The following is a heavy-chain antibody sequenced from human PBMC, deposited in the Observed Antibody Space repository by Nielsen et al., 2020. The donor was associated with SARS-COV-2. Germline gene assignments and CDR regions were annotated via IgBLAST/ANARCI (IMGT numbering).Heavy chain of an antibody. CDR3: ARESPSTVTPMCYFDY. CDR1: GGSFSGYY. J-gene: IGHJ4*02. Sequence: SETLSLTCAVYGGSFSGYYWSWIRQPPGKGLEWIGYIYYSGSTNYNPSLKSRVTISVDTSKNQFSLKLSSVTAADTAVYYCARESPSTVTPMCYFDYWGQGTLVTVSS. CDR2: IYYSGST. V-gene: IGHV4-59*13. D-gene: IGHD4-17*01.